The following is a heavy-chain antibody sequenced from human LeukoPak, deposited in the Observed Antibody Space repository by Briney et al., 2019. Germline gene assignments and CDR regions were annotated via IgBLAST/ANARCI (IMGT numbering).Heavy chain of an antibody. D-gene: IGHD3-22*01. J-gene: IGHJ4*02. V-gene: IGHV3-23*01. CDR2: ISGSGTST. CDR1: GFTFSNYA. Sequence: GGSLRLSCAASGFTFSNYAMSWVRQAPGKRLEWVSGISGSGTSTYYADSVKGRFTISRDNSKNTLYLQMNSLRAEDTAVYYCASRNYYDSSGYYYYCFDYWGQGILVTVSS. CDR3: ASRNYYDSSGYYYYCFDY.